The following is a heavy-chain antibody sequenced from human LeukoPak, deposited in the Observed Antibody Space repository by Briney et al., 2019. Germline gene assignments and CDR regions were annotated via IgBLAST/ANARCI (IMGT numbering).Heavy chain of an antibody. J-gene: IGHJ4*02. CDR2: INHSGST. CDR3: RVDTPFFDY. Sequence: SETLSLTCAVYGGSFSGYYWSWIRQPPGKGPEWIGEINHSGSTNYNPSLKSRVTISVDTSKNQFSLKLSSVTAADTAVYYCRVDTPFFDYWGQGTLVTVSS. V-gene: IGHV4-34*03. D-gene: IGHD5-18*01. CDR1: GGSFSGYY.